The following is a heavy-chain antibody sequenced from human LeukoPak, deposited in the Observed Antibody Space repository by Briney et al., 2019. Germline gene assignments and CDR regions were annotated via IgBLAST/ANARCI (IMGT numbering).Heavy chain of an antibody. Sequence: SVKVSCKASGGTFSSYAISWVRQAPGQGLEWMGGIIPIFGTANYARKFQGRVTITADESTSTAYMELSSLRSEDTAVYYCASPVVPLGHFDYWGQGTLVTVSS. V-gene: IGHV1-69*13. J-gene: IGHJ4*02. CDR2: IIPIFGTA. D-gene: IGHD3-22*01. CDR1: GGTFSSYA. CDR3: ASPVVPLGHFDY.